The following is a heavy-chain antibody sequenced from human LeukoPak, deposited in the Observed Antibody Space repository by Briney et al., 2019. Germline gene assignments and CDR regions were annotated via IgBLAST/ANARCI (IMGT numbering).Heavy chain of an antibody. Sequence: GGSLRLSCAASGFTFSRYSMNWVRKAPGKGLEWVSYISSVSSTIFYTDSVKGLFSISRDNAKKSLYMQMDSLKDGDTAVYYCARGGYCGSTSCSGSRFDFWGQGTLVTVSS. D-gene: IGHD2-2*01. J-gene: IGHJ4*02. V-gene: IGHV3-48*02. CDR1: GFTFSRYS. CDR2: ISSVSSTI. CDR3: ARGGYCGSTSCSGSRFDF.